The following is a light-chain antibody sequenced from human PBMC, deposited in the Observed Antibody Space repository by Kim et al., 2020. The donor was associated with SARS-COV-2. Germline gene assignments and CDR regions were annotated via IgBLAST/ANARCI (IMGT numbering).Light chain of an antibody. J-gene: IGKJ2*01. Sequence: IQMTQSPSTLSAFVGDRVTITCRASQNINTWLAWYQQKPGKAPKLLIYRASTLESGVPSRFSGSGSTTDFILTITDLQPDDFATYYCQHYNSVPYTFGQGTKLEI. V-gene: IGKV1-5*03. CDR1: QNINTW. CDR2: RAS. CDR3: QHYNSVPYT.